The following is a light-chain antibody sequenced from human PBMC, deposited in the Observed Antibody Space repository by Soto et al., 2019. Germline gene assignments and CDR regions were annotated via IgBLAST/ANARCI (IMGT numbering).Light chain of an antibody. Sequence: DIHMTQSPSSLSASVIDRVAIAFLASQSISNALNWYQQKPGKAPKLLIYVVSSLQSGVPSRFSGSGSGTDFTLTISSLQPEDFATYYCQQSYSTPQTFGQGTKVDIK. J-gene: IGKJ1*01. CDR3: QQSYSTPQT. CDR2: VVS. CDR1: QSISNA. V-gene: IGKV1-39*01.